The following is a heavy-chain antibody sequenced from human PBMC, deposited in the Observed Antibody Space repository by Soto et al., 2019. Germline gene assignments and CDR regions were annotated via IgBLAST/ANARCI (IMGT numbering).Heavy chain of an antibody. CDR1: GYKFTTYW. CDR2: IYPDDSDS. CDR3: VATYGDYLDY. Sequence: GESLKISCKGSGYKFTTYWIGWVRQMPGKGLEWMAIIYPDDSDSRYSPSFQGQVTISAGKSISTAYLQWSSLKASDTAIYYCVATYGDYLDYWGQGTLVTVSS. V-gene: IGHV5-51*01. J-gene: IGHJ4*02. D-gene: IGHD4-17*01.